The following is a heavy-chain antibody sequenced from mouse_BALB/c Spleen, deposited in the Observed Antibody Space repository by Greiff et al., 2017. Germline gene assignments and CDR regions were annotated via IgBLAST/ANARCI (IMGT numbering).Heavy chain of an antibody. D-gene: IGHD3-3*01. CDR3: ENCARSHWDLDV. CDR2: ILPGSGST. Sequence: VQLLESGAELVKPGASVKISCKASGYTFSSYWIEWVKQRPGHGLEWIGEILPGSGSTNYNEKFKGKATFTAETSSNTAYMQLSSLTSEESAVSYSENCARSHWDLDVWGAGTTVTVSS. V-gene: IGHV1-9*01. J-gene: IGHJ1*01. CDR1: GYTFSSYW.